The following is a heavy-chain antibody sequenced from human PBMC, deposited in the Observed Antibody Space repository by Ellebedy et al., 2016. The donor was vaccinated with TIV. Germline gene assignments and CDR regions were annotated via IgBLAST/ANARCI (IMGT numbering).Heavy chain of an antibody. J-gene: IGHJ4*02. CDR3: ARTYCGGDCYKRRTFDY. CDR2: ISSSGNYI. Sequence: GESLKISXAASGFTFSSYSMNWVRQAPGKGLEWVSSISSSGNYIFYADSVKGRFTISRDNAKKSMYLQMNSLRAEDTAVYYCARTYCGGDCYKRRTFDYWGQGTLVTVSS. D-gene: IGHD2-21*02. V-gene: IGHV3-21*01. CDR1: GFTFSSYS.